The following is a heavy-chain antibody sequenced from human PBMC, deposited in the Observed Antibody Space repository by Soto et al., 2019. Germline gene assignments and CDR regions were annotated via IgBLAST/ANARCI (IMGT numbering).Heavy chain of an antibody. CDR1: GGSFSSYV. CDR2: VIPALGTA. D-gene: IGHD6-6*01. CDR3: ARDRGAARRECFLRF. J-gene: IGHJ4*02. Sequence: QVQLVQSGAEVKKPGSSVKVSCKTSGGSFSSYVISWVRQAPGLGLEYMGGVIPALGTANYAQKFQGRVTISADKSTSTAYMELNSLTSDDTAVYYCARDRGAARRECFLRFWGQGTLVTVSS. V-gene: IGHV1-69*14.